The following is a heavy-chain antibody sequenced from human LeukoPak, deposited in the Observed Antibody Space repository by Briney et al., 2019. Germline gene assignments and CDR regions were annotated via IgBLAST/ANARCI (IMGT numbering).Heavy chain of an antibody. V-gene: IGHV4-61*08. J-gene: IGHJ4*02. Sequence: TETLSLTCTVSGGSVSSGGYYWSWIRQPPGKGLEWIGYIYYSGSTNYNPSLKSRLTISIDTSKNQFSLKLSSVTAADTAVYYCAREGYDSSGYYSLQYWGQGTLVTVSP. CDR2: IYYSGST. CDR1: GGSVSSGGYY. D-gene: IGHD3-22*01. CDR3: AREGYDSSGYYSLQY.